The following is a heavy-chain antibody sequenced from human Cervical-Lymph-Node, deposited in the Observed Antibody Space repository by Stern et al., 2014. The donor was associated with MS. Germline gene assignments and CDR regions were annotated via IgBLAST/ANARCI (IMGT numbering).Heavy chain of an antibody. V-gene: IGHV2-70*01. D-gene: IGHD3-22*01. J-gene: IGHJ4*02. CDR1: GFSLSTSGMC. Sequence: QVTLKESGPALVKPTQTLTLTCTFSGFSLSTSGMCVSWIRQPPGKALEXLALIDWDDDKYYSTSLKTRLTISKDTSKNQVVLTMTNMDPVDTATYYCARTLLYYYDSSGYYYFDYWGQGTLVTVSS. CDR2: IDWDDDK. CDR3: ARTLLYYYDSSGYYYFDY.